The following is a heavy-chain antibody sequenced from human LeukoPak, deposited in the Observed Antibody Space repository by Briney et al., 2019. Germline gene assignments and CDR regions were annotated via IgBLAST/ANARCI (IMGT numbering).Heavy chain of an antibody. V-gene: IGHV3-20*04. J-gene: IGHJ4*02. D-gene: IGHD2-2*01. CDR2: INWNGGST. Sequence: PGGSLRLSRAASGFTFDDYGMSWVRHAPGKGLEWVSGINWNGGSTGYADSVKGRFTISRDNAKNSLYLQMNSLRAEDTALYYCARDGCSSTSCCDYWGQGTLVTVSS. CDR3: ARDGCSSTSCCDY. CDR1: GFTFDDYG.